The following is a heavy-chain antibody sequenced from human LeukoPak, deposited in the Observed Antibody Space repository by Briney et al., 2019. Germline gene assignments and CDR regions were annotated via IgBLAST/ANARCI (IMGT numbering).Heavy chain of an antibody. CDR1: GYSIRSGSF. Sequence: SETPSLICTVSGYSIRSGSFWGWLRLPPGRGLEYIGTIFRSGAADYSPSLQSRVTMSVDTSKNQFSLRLSSVTAADTALYYCARGVLDYDTAFDSWGQGTLVTVS. CDR3: ARGVLDYDTAFDS. CDR2: IFRSGAA. J-gene: IGHJ4*02. D-gene: IGHD3-22*01. V-gene: IGHV4-38-2*02.